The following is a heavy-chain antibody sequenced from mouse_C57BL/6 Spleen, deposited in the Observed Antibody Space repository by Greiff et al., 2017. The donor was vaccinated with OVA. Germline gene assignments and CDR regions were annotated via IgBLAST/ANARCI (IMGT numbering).Heavy chain of an antibody. V-gene: IGHV5-17*01. CDR3: AKALTGGPCAY. CDR1: GFTFSDYG. CDR2: ISSGSSTI. Sequence: EVQGVESGGGLVKPGGSLKLSCAASGFTFSDYGMHWVRQAPEKGLEWVAYISSGSSTIYYADTVKGRFTISRDNAKNTLFLQMTSLRSEDTAMYYCAKALTGGPCAYWGQGTLVTVSA. D-gene: IGHD1-1*02. J-gene: IGHJ3*01.